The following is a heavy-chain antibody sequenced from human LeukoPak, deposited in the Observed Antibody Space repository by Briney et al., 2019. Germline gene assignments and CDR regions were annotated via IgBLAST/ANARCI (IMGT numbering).Heavy chain of an antibody. CDR3: ATSERSNNWFDP. J-gene: IGHJ5*02. D-gene: IGHD1-26*01. CDR2: TYHSGST. CDR1: GYSISSGYY. V-gene: IGHV4-38-2*01. Sequence: SETLSLTCAVSGYSISSGYYWGWIRQPPGKGLEWIGSTYHSGSTYYNPSLKSRVTISVDTSKNQFSLKLSSVTAADTAVYYCATSERSNNWFDPWGQGTLVTVSS.